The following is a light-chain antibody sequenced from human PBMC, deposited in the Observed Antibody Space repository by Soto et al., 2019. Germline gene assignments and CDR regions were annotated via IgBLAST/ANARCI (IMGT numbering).Light chain of an antibody. CDR3: LQDNGYPPV. CDR2: LAS. CDR1: QHITND. J-gene: IGKJ2*01. V-gene: IGKV1-17*01. Sequence: DIQMTQSPSSLSASVGDTVTITCRASQHITNDCAWYQQKPGSAPKCLILLASRLQTGVPSRFSGSGSGTEFPLTISSLQPEDFATYYCLQDNGYPPVFGQGTKVEIK.